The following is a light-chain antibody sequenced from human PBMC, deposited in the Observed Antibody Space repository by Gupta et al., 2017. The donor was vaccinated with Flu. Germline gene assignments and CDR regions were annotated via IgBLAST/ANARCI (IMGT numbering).Light chain of an antibody. Sequence: DVVMTQSPLSLPVTPGQPASISCRSSESLIHSDGNNYLNWFQQRPGQSPRRLIYKVSNRDSGVPDRFSGSWSGTDFTLKISRGEPEDVGVYYCRQYEHGPYTFGQGTNLEIK. CDR2: KVS. CDR3: RQYEHGPYT. J-gene: IGKJ2*01. V-gene: IGKV2-30*02. CDR1: ESLIHSDGNNY.